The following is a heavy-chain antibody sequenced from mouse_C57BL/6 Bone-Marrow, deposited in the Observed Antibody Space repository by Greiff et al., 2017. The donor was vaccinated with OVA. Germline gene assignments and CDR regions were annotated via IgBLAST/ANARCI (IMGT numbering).Heavy chain of an antibody. CDR3: EILRDD. CDR2: IDPSDSYT. V-gene: IGHV1-50*01. D-gene: IGHD1-1*01. J-gene: IGHJ2*01. CDR1: GYTFTSYW. Sequence: QVQLQQPGAELVKPGASVKLSCKASGYTFTSYWMQWVKQRPGQGLEWIGEIDPSDSYTNYNQKFKGKATLTADTSSSTAYMQLSSLTSEDSAVYYCEILRDDWGKGTTLTVSS.